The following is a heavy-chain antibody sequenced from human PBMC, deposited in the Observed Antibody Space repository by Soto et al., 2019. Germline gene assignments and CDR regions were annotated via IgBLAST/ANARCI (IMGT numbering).Heavy chain of an antibody. V-gene: IGHV3-30*18. CDR1: GFTFSSYG. CDR3: ANFRYCSGGSCYRPLSEVFDI. CDR2: ISYDGSNK. J-gene: IGHJ3*02. D-gene: IGHD2-15*01. Sequence: GGSLRLSCAASGFTFSSYGMHWVRQAPGKGLEWVAVISYDGSNKYYADSVKGRFTISRDNSKNTLYLQMNSLRAEDTAVYYCANFRYCSGGSCYRPLSEVFDIWGQGTMVTVSS.